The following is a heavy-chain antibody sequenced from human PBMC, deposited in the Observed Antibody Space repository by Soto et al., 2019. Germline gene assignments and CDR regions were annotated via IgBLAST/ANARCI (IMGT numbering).Heavy chain of an antibody. CDR2: INQDGSER. J-gene: IGHJ4*02. D-gene: IGHD4-17*01. V-gene: IGHV3-7*03. CDR3: AVYGYGVSAADY. CDR1: GLTFRNDW. Sequence: TGGSLRLSCAVSGLTFRNDWLSWVRQAPGEGPEWVANINQDGSERYYVDSVRGRFTIFRDNVENSLYLQLNSLRPEDTAVYYCAVYGYGVSAADYWGQGTLVTVSS.